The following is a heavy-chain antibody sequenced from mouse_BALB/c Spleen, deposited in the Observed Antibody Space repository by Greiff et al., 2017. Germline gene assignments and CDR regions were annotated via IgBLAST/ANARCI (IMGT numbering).Heavy chain of an antibody. CDR2: INPSNGRT. J-gene: IGHJ3*01. Sequence: QVQLQQPGAELVKPGASVKLSCKASGYTFTSYWMHWVKQRPGQGLEWIGEINPSNGRTNYNEKFKSKATLTVDKSSSTAYMQLSSLTSEDSAVYYCANLLWLRQGFAYWGQGTLVTVSA. D-gene: IGHD2-2*01. CDR3: ANLLWLRQGFAY. CDR1: GYTFTSYW. V-gene: IGHV1S81*02.